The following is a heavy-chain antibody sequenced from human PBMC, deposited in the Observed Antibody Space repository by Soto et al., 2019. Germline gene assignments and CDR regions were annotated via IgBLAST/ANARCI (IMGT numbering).Heavy chain of an antibody. V-gene: IGHV1-69*13. CDR2: IIPIFGTA. CDR3: ARDRTGGGSWYSWFDP. D-gene: IGHD6-13*01. J-gene: IGHJ5*02. CDR1: GGTFSSYA. Sequence: SVKISCKASGGTFSSYAISWVRQAPGQGLEWMGGIIPIFGTANYAQKFQGRVTITADESTSTAYMELSSLRSEDTAVYYCARDRTGGGSWYSWFDPWGQGTRVTVSS.